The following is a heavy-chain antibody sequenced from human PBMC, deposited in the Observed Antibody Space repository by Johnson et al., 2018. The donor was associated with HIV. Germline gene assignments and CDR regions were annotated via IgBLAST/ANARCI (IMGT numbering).Heavy chain of an antibody. CDR1: GFTFSTNN. J-gene: IGHJ3*02. D-gene: IGHD4-17*01. CDR2: TRYDGSNK. Sequence: QVTLVESGGGLVKPGGSLGLSCAASGFTFSTNNMNWVRQAPGKGLEWVAFTRYDGSNKYYADSVKGRFTISRDNAKNSLYLQMNSLRAEDTALYYCARDFSDYGEYGRGAFDIWGQGTMVTVSS. CDR3: ARDFSDYGEYGRGAFDI. V-gene: IGHV3-30*02.